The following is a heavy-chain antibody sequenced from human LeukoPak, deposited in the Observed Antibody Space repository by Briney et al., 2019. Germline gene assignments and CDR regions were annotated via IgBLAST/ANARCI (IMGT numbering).Heavy chain of an antibody. D-gene: IGHD3-10*01. J-gene: IGHJ4*02. V-gene: IGHV3-74*01. CDR2: INSDGSST. CDR1: GFAFSGYW. CDR3: ATYPHPSGGYDSWTYAPFDY. Sequence: GGSLRLSRAASGFAFSGYWMHWVRQPPGKGPVWVSRINSDGSSTTYADSVKGRFTISRDNAKNTLFLQMDSLRAEDTAVYYCATYPHPSGGYDSWTYAPFDYWGQGTLVTVSA.